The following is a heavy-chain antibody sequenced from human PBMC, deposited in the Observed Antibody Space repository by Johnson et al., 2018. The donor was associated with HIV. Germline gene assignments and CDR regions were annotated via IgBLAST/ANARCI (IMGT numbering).Heavy chain of an antibody. D-gene: IGHD6-13*01. V-gene: IGHV3-30*18. CDR2: ISYDGSNK. CDR3: AKDRSSWGYDAFDI. Sequence: VQLVESGGGVVQPGRSLRLSCAASGFTFSSYGMHWVRQAPGKGLEWVAVISYDGSNKYYADSVKGRFTIYRDNSKNTLYLQMNSLRAEDTAVFYCAKDRSSWGYDAFDIWGQGTMVTVSS. J-gene: IGHJ3*02. CDR1: GFTFSSYG.